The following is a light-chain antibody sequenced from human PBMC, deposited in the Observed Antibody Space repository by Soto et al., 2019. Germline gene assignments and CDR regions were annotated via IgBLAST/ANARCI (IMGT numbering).Light chain of an antibody. J-gene: IGKJ1*01. CDR3: QQTYSAPWT. V-gene: IGKV1-39*01. CDR2: AAS. CDR1: QSISSY. Sequence: DIQMTQKQSSLSASIGDRVTITCLASQSISSYLNWYQQKPGKAPKLLIYAASSLQSGVPSRFSGRGSGTDFTLTITSLHPEDFATYYCQQTYSAPWTFGQGT.